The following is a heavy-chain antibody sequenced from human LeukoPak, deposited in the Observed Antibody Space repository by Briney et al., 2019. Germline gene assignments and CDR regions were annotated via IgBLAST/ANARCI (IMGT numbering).Heavy chain of an antibody. J-gene: IGHJ6*02. CDR3: AKGVYDSSGSHYYYYFGMDV. Sequence: PGGSLRLSCAASGFTFSSYAMSWVRQAPGKGLEWVSAIGGSGGGTYYADSVKGRFTISRDNSKNTLYLQMNSLRAEDTAVYYCAKGVYDSSGSHYYYYFGMDVWGQGTTVTVSS. CDR2: IGGSGGGT. V-gene: IGHV3-23*01. D-gene: IGHD3-22*01. CDR1: GFTFSSYA.